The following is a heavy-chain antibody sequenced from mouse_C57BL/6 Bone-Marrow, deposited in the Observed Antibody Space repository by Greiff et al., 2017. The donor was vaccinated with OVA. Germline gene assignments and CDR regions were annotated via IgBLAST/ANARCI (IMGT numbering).Heavy chain of an antibody. CDR2: IYPRSGNT. V-gene: IGHV1-81*01. D-gene: IGHD1-1*01. CDR1: GYTFTSYG. J-gene: IGHJ2*01. CDR3: ARKSLLLRYYFDY. Sequence: ESGAELVRPGASVKLSCKASGYTFTSYGISWVKQRTGQGLEWIGEIYPRSGNTYYNEKFKGKATLTADKSSSTAYMELRSLTSEDSAVYVCARKSLLLRYYFDYWGQGTALTVSS.